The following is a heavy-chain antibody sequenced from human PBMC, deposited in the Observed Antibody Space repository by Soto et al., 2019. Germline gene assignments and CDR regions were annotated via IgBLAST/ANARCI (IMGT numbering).Heavy chain of an antibody. V-gene: IGHV4-59*08. CDR3: ARSRTKYSSGID. CDR2: IYYSGST. CDR1: GGSISSYY. Sequence: SETLSLTCTVSGGSISSYYWSWIRQPPGKGLEWIGYIYYSGSTNYNPSLKSRVTISVDTSKNQFSLKLSSVTAADTAVYYCARSRTKYSSGIDWGQGTLVTVSS. D-gene: IGHD6-19*01. J-gene: IGHJ4*02.